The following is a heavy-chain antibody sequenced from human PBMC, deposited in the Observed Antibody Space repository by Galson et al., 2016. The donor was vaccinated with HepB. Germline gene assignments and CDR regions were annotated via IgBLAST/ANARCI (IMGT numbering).Heavy chain of an antibody. V-gene: IGHV3-7*01. CDR2: IRRDATQK. J-gene: IGHJ3*02. CDR3: ARDLTPSFDSGTYYYAFDI. Sequence: SLRLSCAASGFTFSSYWMTWVRQTPGQGLEWVANIRRDATQKNYVDSVRGRFTISRDNAKNSLFLQMNSLRAEDTAVYYCARDLTPSFDSGTYYYAFDIWGQGTMVTVSS. CDR1: GFTFSSYW. D-gene: IGHD5-12*01.